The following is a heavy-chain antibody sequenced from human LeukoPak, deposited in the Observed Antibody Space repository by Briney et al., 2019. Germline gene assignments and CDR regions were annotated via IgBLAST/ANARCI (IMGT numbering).Heavy chain of an antibody. J-gene: IGHJ3*02. Sequence: PSETLSLTCTVSGYSISSGYYWGWIRQPPGKGLEWIGSIYHSGSTYYNPSLKSQVTISVDTSKNQFSLKLSSATAADTAVYYCAREVVTATHLYDAFDIWGQGTMVTVSS. CDR2: IYHSGST. CDR1: GYSISSGYY. CDR3: AREVVTATHLYDAFDI. D-gene: IGHD2-21*02. V-gene: IGHV4-38-2*02.